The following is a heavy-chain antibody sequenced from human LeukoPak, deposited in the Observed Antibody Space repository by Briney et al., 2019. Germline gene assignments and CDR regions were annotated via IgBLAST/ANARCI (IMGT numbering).Heavy chain of an antibody. CDR1: GGSFTGTLSRYY. CDR3: ARQGSGSYPFDY. CDR2: INHTGHT. Sequence: SETLSLTCAVYGGSFTGTLSRYYWSWIRQPPGKGLEWIGEINHTGHTNYNPSLQSRVTISVDTSKNQFYLKLSSVTAADTAVYYCARQGSGSYPFDYWGQGTLVTVSS. D-gene: IGHD3-10*01. J-gene: IGHJ4*02. V-gene: IGHV4-34*01.